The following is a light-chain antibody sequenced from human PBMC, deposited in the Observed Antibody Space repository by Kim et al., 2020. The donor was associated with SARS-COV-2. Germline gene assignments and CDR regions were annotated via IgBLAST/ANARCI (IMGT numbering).Light chain of an antibody. J-gene: IGLJ2*01. Sequence: QPALTQPASVSGSPGQSITISCTGTNSDVGSYNLVSWYQQEPGKAPKLMIYEASKRPSGVSNRFSGSKSGNTASLTISGLQAEDEADYYCCSYTHSSSLVFGGGTQLTVL. V-gene: IGLV2-23*01. CDR2: EAS. CDR1: NSDVGSYNL. CDR3: CSYTHSSSLV.